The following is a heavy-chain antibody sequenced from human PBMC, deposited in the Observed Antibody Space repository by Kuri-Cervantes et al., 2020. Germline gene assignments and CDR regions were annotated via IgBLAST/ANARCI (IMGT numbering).Heavy chain of an antibody. D-gene: IGHD3-9*01. Sequence: GESLKISCAASGFIFSDYAIHWVRQAPGKGLEWVAVISYDGSNKYYADSVKGRFTISRDNSKNTLYLQMNSLRAEDTAVYYCAKDIVALLTGPYYYCGMDVWGQGTTVTVSS. V-gene: IGHV3-30*04. J-gene: IGHJ6*02. CDR2: ISYDGSNK. CDR1: GFIFSDYA. CDR3: AKDIVALLTGPYYYCGMDV.